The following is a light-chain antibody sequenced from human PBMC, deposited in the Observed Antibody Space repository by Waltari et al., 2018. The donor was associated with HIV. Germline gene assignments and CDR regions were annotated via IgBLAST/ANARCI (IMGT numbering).Light chain of an antibody. Sequence: QSVLTQPPSVSAAPGETVIISCSASSSDIGNNYVSWYQQLPGTAPKLFIYDDDLRHSGIPDRFSGSRSGTSATLGITGLQTGDEADYYCGTWDTTLSAVVFGGGTKLTVL. CDR2: DDD. CDR3: GTWDTTLSAVV. CDR1: SSDIGNNY. J-gene: IGLJ2*01. V-gene: IGLV1-51*01.